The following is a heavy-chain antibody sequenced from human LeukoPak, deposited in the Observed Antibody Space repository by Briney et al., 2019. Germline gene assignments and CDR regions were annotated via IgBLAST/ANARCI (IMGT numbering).Heavy chain of an antibody. D-gene: IGHD6-19*01. Sequence: GGSLRLSCAASGFTFSSYGMHWVRQAPGKGLEWVAVIWYDGSNKYYADPVKGRFTISRDNSKNTLYLQMNSLRTEDTAVYYCARDRADSSGWFNYWYFALWGRGTLVTVSS. CDR2: IWYDGSNK. CDR3: ARDRADSSGWFNYWYFAL. V-gene: IGHV3-33*01. J-gene: IGHJ2*01. CDR1: GFTFSSYG.